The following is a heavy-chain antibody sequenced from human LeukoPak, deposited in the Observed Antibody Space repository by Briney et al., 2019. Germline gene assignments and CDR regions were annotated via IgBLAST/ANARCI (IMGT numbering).Heavy chain of an antibody. D-gene: IGHD2-2*01. CDR1: GFTFNNYG. J-gene: IGHJ3*02. Sequence: AGSLCLTCAASGFTFNNYGRRWVRQAPGKGLEWVGDIRYDGSNKYNADSAEGRFTISRDNSKNTLYVQMNSLRAEDTAVYYCAKGRSSTKSLGAFDIWGQGTMVTVSS. V-gene: IGHV3-30*02. CDR2: IRYDGSNK. CDR3: AKGRSSTKSLGAFDI.